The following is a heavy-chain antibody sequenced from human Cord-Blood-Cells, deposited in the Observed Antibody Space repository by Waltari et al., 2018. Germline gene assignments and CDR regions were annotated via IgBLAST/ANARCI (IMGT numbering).Heavy chain of an antibody. CDR3: ARAEITMIVVDYYYGMDV. CDR1: GYTFTSYA. Sequence: QVQLVQSGAEVKKPGASVKVSCKASGYTFTSYAMHWVLQAPGQRLEWMGWINAGNGNTKYSQKFQGRVTITRDTSASTAYMELSSLRSEDTAVYYCARAEITMIVVDYYYGMDVWGQGTTVTVSS. J-gene: IGHJ6*02. D-gene: IGHD3-22*01. CDR2: INAGNGNT. V-gene: IGHV1-3*01.